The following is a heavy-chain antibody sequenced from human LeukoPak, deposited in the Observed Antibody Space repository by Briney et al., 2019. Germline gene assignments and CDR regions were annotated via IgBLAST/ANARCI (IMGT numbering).Heavy chain of an antibody. CDR1: GGSISSSGYY. Sequence: PSETLSLTCTVSGGSISSSGYYWGWIRQPPGKGLEWIGSIFYSGSTYYNPSLKSRVTISVDTSKNQFSLKLSSVTAADKAVYYCARHGGGSYYSLRPLADAFDIWGQGTMVTVSS. D-gene: IGHD1-26*01. CDR2: IFYSGST. CDR3: ARHGGGSYYSLRPLADAFDI. J-gene: IGHJ3*02. V-gene: IGHV4-39*01.